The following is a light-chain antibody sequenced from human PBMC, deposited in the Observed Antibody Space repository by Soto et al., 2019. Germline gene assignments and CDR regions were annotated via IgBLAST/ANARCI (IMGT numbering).Light chain of an antibody. CDR1: SSDVGAYNY. CDR3: SSYTSSSTYV. Sequence: QSALTQPASVSGSPGQSITISCTGTSSDVGAYNYVSWYQQHPGKAPKLMIYDVTNRPSGVSNRFSGSKSGNTASLTISGLQAEDESDYCCSSYTSSSTYVFGTGPKVTVL. J-gene: IGLJ1*01. V-gene: IGLV2-14*03. CDR2: DVT.